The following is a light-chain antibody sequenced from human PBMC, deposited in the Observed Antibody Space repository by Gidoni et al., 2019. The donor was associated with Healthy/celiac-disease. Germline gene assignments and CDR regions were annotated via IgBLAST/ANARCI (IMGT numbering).Light chain of an antibody. CDR3: QSYDIVV. CDR1: SGRIASNY. CDR2: EDN. J-gene: IGLJ2*01. Sequence: NLMLTQPNSVSESPGKTVTISCTRSSGRIASNYVQWYQQRPGSSPTTVIYEDNQRPSGVPDRFSGSIDSSSNSASLTISGLKTEDEADYYCQSYDIVVFGGGTKLTVL. V-gene: IGLV6-57*01.